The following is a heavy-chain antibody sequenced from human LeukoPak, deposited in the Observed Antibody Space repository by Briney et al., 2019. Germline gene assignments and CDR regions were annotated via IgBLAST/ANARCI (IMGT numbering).Heavy chain of an antibody. J-gene: IGHJ4*02. CDR3: SRGRPPYNVAAAGY. D-gene: IGHD3-10*02. CDR1: GFTFSTYA. Sequence: PGGSLRLSCAASGFTFSTYAMNWVRQAPGKGLEWVSAVSGNGGSTYYADSVKGRFTISRDNSKNTLYLQMNSLRAEDTALYYCSRGRPPYNVAAAGYWGQGTLVTVSS. CDR2: VSGNGGST. V-gene: IGHV3-23*01.